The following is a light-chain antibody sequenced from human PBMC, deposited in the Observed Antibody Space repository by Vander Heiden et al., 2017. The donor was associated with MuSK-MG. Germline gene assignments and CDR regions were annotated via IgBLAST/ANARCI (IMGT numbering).Light chain of an antibody. CDR1: QGVSSN. J-gene: IGKJ1*01. Sequence: EIVMTQSPATLSVSPGERATLSCRASQGVSSNLAWYQQKPGQAPRLLIYGASTRATGIPARFRGSGSGTEFTLTISSLQSEDFAVYYCQQYNNWPRTFGQGTKVEIK. V-gene: IGKV3-15*01. CDR3: QQYNNWPRT. CDR2: GAS.